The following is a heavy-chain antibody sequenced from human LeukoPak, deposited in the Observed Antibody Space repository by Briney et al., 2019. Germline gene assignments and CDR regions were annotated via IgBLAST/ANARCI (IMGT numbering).Heavy chain of an antibody. Sequence: PGGSLRLSCTASEFTFNGYSMNWVRQAPGKGLEWVSSISTSSSYIYYADSVKGRFTISRNNPKNSLYLQMNSLRAEDTAVYYCARNRGDPSYFDYWGQGTLVTVSS. CDR1: EFTFNGYS. V-gene: IGHV3-21*01. D-gene: IGHD4-17*01. J-gene: IGHJ4*02. CDR3: ARNRGDPSYFDY. CDR2: ISTSSSYI.